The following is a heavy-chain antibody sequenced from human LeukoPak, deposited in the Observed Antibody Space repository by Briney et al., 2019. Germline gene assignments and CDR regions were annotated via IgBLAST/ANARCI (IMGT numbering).Heavy chain of an antibody. V-gene: IGHV3-23*01. CDR1: GFSFSSDG. J-gene: IGHJ4*02. D-gene: IGHD5-18*01. CDR3: AKDVSEGYSYGRFDY. CDR2: IIGGAGST. Sequence: GGSLRLSCAASGFSFSSDGMSWVRQAPGKGLEWVSGIIGGAGSTYYADSVKGRFTISRDNSKNTLYLQMNSLRAEDTAVYYCAKDVSEGYSYGRFDYWGQGTLVTVSS.